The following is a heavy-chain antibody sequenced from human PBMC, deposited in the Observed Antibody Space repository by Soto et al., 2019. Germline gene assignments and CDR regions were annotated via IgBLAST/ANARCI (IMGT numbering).Heavy chain of an antibody. CDR3: ARLYSGSYLGDLGYYYGMDV. Sequence: PGGSLRLSCAASGFTFSSYAMHWVRQAPGKGLEWVAVIWYDGSNKYYADSVKGRFTISRDNSKNTLYLQMNSLRAEDTAVYYCARLYSGSYLGDLGYYYGMDVWGQGTTVTVSS. V-gene: IGHV3-33*08. CDR2: IWYDGSNK. D-gene: IGHD1-26*01. J-gene: IGHJ6*02. CDR1: GFTFSSYA.